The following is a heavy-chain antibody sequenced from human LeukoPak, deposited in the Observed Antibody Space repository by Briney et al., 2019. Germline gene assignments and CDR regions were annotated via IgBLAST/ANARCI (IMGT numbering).Heavy chain of an antibody. J-gene: IGHJ4*02. V-gene: IGHV3-30*03. Sequence: GRSLRLSCAPSGFTFSRHGMHWVRQAPGKGLEWVAIISNDGSRKYYAHSVEGRFTISRDNSKNTLYLQMDSLRAEDTAVYYCARDRAWNYFDYWGQGTLVTVSS. CDR3: ARDRAWNYFDY. D-gene: IGHD3-3*01. CDR1: GFTFSRHG. CDR2: ISNDGSRK.